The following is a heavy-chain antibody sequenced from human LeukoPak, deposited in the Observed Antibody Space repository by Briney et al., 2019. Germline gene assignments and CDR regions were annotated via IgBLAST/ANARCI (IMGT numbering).Heavy chain of an antibody. V-gene: IGHV3-11*01. CDR2: ISSSGSTI. Sequence: GGSLRLSCAASGFTFSDYYMSWIRQAPGKGLEWVSYISSSGSTIYYADSVKGRFTISRDNAKNSLYLQMNSLRAEDTAVYYCARRITIFGVVIYRRDGMDVWGQGTTVTVSS. J-gene: IGHJ6*02. CDR3: ARRITIFGVVIYRRDGMDV. CDR1: GFTFSDYY. D-gene: IGHD3-3*01.